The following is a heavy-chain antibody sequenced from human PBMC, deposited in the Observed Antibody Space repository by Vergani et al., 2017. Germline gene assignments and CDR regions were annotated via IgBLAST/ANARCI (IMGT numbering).Heavy chain of an antibody. D-gene: IGHD1-14*01. CDR2: IYYSGST. Sequence: QLQLQESGPGLVKPSETLSLTRTVSGGSISSSSYYWGWIRQPPGKGLEWIGSIYYSGSTYYNPSLKSRVTISVDTSKNQFSLKLSSVTAADTAVYYCARVRRGKNYFDYWGQGTLVTVSS. CDR1: GGSISSSSYY. CDR3: ARVRRGKNYFDY. J-gene: IGHJ4*02. V-gene: IGHV4-39*07.